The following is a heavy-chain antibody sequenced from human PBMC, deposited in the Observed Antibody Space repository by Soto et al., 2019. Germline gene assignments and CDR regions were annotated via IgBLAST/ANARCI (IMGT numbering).Heavy chain of an antibody. D-gene: IGHD1-26*01. Sequence: GGSLRLSCVVSGLTFSRYAMSWVRQAPGKGLEWVSAIINTGGDTLYADSVKARFTISRDNFKNTLYLQMNSLRAEDAAIYYCAKASGESYPESRVFDQWGQGTRVTGSS. CDR1: GLTFSRYA. V-gene: IGHV3-23*01. J-gene: IGHJ4*02. CDR3: AKASGESYPESRVFDQ. CDR2: IINTGGDT.